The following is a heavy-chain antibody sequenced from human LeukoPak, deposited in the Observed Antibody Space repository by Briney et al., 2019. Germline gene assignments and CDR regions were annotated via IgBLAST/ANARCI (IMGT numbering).Heavy chain of an antibody. CDR1: GGSISSYY. J-gene: IGHJ5*02. D-gene: IGHD1-26*01. V-gene: IGHV4-59*08. CDR3: ARHRDIVGATTRWFDP. CDR2: IYYIGST. Sequence: PETLSLTCTVPGGSISSYYWSWIRPPPGKRLGWIGYIYYIGSTNYNPSLKSRVTISVDTSKNQFSLKLSSVTAADTAVHYCARHRDIVGATTRWFDPWGQGTLVTVSS.